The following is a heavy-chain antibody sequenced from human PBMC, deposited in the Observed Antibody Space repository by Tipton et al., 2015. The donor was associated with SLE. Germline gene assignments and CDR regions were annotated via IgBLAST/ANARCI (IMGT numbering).Heavy chain of an antibody. V-gene: IGHV4-59*01. CDR1: GGSISTYY. CDR3: ARDYHGSGFDAFDI. J-gene: IGHJ3*02. Sequence: LRLSCTVSGGSISTYYWSWIRQPPKQGLEWIGWIYHTGSTDYNPSLKSRVTISVDTSKNQFSLRLSSVTAADTAVYYCARDYHGSGFDAFDIWGQGTMVTVSS. CDR2: IYHTGST. D-gene: IGHD3-10*01.